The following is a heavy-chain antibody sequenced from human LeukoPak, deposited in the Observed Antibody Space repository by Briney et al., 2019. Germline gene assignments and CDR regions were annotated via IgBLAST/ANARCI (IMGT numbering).Heavy chain of an antibody. CDR1: GFTFSSYS. Sequence: GGSLRLSCAASGFTFSSYSMNWVRQAPGKGLEWVSSISSSSSYIYYADSVKGRFTISRDNAKNSLYLQMNSLRAEDTAVYYCASPGHYDSSGYHDYWGQGTLVTVSS. V-gene: IGHV3-21*01. CDR2: ISSSSSYI. CDR3: ASPGHYDSSGYHDY. J-gene: IGHJ4*02. D-gene: IGHD3-22*01.